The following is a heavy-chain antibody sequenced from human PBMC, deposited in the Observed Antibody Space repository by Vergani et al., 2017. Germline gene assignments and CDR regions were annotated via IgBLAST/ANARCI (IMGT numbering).Heavy chain of an antibody. D-gene: IGHD6-13*01. CDR1: GGSVSSGSYY. CDR3: AREDMAAAGFDY. Sequence: QVQLQESGPGLVKPSETLSLTCTVSGGSVSSGSYYWSWIRQPPWKGLEWIGYIYSSGSTNYNPSLKSRVTISVDTSKNQFSLKLSSVTAAETAVYYCAREDMAAAGFDYWGQGTLVTVSS. J-gene: IGHJ4*02. CDR2: IYSSGST. V-gene: IGHV4-61*01.